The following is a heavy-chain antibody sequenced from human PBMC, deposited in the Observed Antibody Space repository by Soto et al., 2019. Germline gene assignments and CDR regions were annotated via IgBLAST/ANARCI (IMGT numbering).Heavy chain of an antibody. CDR1: GGSANSYY. Sequence: LSLTCTVSGGSANSYYWSWIRQPPGKGLEWIGYTFYSGSTKSNPSLKSRVTMSVDMSKNQFSLRLTSVTAADTAVYYCARVFPSYCGGDCSYFDSWGQGTLVTV. J-gene: IGHJ4*02. D-gene: IGHD2-21*02. CDR2: TFYSGST. V-gene: IGHV4-59*02. CDR3: ARVFPSYCGGDCSYFDS.